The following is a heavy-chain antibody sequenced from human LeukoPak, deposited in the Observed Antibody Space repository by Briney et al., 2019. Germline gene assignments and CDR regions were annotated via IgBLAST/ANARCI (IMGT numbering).Heavy chain of an antibody. Sequence: GGSRRLSCAASGFTLSSYWMHWVRQGPGKGLEWVAVISYDGTNKFYADSVKGRFTISRDNSKNTLYLQMSSLSAEDTAVYYCARTTTPHYYGSGSYALGYWGQGTLVTVPS. CDR1: GFTLSSYW. CDR3: ARTTTPHYYGSGSYALGY. CDR2: ISYDGTNK. J-gene: IGHJ4*02. V-gene: IGHV3-30-3*01. D-gene: IGHD3-10*01.